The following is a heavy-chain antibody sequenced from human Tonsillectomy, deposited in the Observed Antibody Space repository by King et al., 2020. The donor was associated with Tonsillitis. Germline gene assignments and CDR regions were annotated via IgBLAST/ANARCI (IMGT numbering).Heavy chain of an antibody. V-gene: IGHV1-69*01. CDR2: IIPIFGTA. J-gene: IGHJ5*02. D-gene: IGHD4-17*01. CDR3: AGVALNDYGDLGWFDP. Sequence: VQLVESGAEVKKPGSSVKVSCKASGGTFSSYAISWVRQAPGQGLEWMGGIIPIFGTANYAQKFQGRVTITADESTSTAYMELSSLRSEDTAVYYCAGVALNDYGDLGWFDPWGQGTLVTVSS. CDR1: GGTFSSYA.